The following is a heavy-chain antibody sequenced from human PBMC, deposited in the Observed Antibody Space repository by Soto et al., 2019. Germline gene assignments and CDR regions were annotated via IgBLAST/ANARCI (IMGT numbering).Heavy chain of an antibody. CDR2: IIPIFRTT. CDR3: ARERSAAGYNFGEGWFDP. CDR1: GGTFSSYS. J-gene: IGHJ5*02. D-gene: IGHD5-12*01. Sequence: SVKVSCKASGGTFSSYSINWVRQAPGQGLEWMGGIIPIFRTTNYAQKFQGRVTITADESASTAYMELSSLRFEDTAVFYCARERSAAGYNFGEGWFDPWGRGTLVTVSS. V-gene: IGHV1-69*13.